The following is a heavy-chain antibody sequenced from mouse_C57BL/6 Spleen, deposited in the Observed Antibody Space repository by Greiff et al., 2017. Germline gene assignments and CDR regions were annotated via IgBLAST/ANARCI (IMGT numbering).Heavy chain of an antibody. CDR1: GYTFTSYW. Sequence: QVHVKQPGAELVKPGASVKLSCKASGYTFTSYWMHWVKQRPGQGLEWIGMIHPSSGSTNYNEKFKSKATLTVDKSSSTAYMQLSSLTSEDSAVYYCATLYGSVRFAYWGQGTLLTVSA. CDR3: ATLYGSVRFAY. D-gene: IGHD2-10*02. J-gene: IGHJ3*01. CDR2: IHPSSGST. V-gene: IGHV1-64*01.